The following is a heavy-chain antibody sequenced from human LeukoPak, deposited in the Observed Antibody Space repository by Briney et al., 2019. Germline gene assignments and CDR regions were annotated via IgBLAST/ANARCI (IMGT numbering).Heavy chain of an antibody. V-gene: IGHV1-58*01. CDR2: IVVGSGNT. Sequence: SVKVSCKASGFTFTSSAVQWVRQARGQRLEWIGWIVVGSGNTNYAQKFQERVTITRDMSTSTAYMELSSLRSEDTAVYYCAASTGGYSYGPSFDYWGQRTLVTVSS. D-gene: IGHD5-18*01. J-gene: IGHJ4*02. CDR1: GFTFTSSA. CDR3: AASTGGYSYGPSFDY.